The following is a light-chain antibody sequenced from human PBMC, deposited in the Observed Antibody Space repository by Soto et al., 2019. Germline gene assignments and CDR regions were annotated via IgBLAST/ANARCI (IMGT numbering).Light chain of an antibody. CDR2: GAS. CDR3: QQYGDLPWT. V-gene: IGKV3-20*01. J-gene: IGKJ1*01. Sequence: ALTQSPGTLSSSPGERATLSYRASQAVSSNYLAWYQQKPGQAPRLLISGASGRATGVPDRFSGSGSGTEFTLTIDRLESEDFAVYFCQQYGDLPWTFGQGTKVDI. CDR1: QAVSSNY.